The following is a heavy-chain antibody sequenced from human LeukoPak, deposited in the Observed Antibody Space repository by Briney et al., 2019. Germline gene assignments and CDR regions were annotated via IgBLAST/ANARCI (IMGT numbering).Heavy chain of an antibody. V-gene: IGHV1-69*13. CDR1: GGTFSSYA. Sequence: SVTVSCTASGGTFSSYAISWVRQAPGQGLEWMGGIIPIFGTANYAQKFQGRVTITADESTSTAYMELSSLRSEDTAVYYCARRDGLQGSYFDYWGQGTLVTVSS. CDR3: ARRDGLQGSYFDY. D-gene: IGHD5-24*01. CDR2: IIPIFGTA. J-gene: IGHJ4*02.